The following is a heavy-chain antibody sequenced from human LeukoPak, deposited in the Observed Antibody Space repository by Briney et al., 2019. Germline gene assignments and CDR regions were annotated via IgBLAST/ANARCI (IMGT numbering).Heavy chain of an antibody. CDR2: ISSSSSTI. J-gene: IGHJ4*02. CDR3: AREYSSSTGKASDY. V-gene: IGHV3-48*01. D-gene: IGHD6-6*01. CDR1: GFTFSSYR. Sequence: GGSLRLSCAASGFTFSSYRMNWVRQAPGKGLEWVSYISSSSSTIYYADSVKGRFTISRDNAKNSLYLQMNSLRAEDTAVYYCAREYSSSTGKASDYWGQGTLVTVSS.